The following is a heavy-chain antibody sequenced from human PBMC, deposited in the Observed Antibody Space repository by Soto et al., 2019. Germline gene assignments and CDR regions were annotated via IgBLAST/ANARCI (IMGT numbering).Heavy chain of an antibody. D-gene: IGHD3-9*01. CDR2: ISWNSGSI. J-gene: IGHJ4*02. Sequence: GGSLRLSCAASGFTFDDYAMHWVRQAPGKGLEWVSGISWNSGSIGYADSVKGRFTISRDNAKNSLYLQMNSLRAEDTALYYCAKAYDILTGYYPTSFDYWGQGTLVTVSS. CDR3: AKAYDILTGYYPTSFDY. V-gene: IGHV3-9*01. CDR1: GFTFDDYA.